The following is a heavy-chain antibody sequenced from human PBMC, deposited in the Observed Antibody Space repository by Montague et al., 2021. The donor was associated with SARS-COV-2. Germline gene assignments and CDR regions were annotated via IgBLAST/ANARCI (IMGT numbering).Heavy chain of an antibody. J-gene: IGHJ4*02. CDR1: GGSVSSNSFF. CDR2: MYSSGTT. D-gene: IGHD6-19*01. Sequence: SETLSLTCSVSGGSVSSNSFFWAWIRQPPGKGLEWVGSMYSSGTTFYNPSLKSRVTISRDTSRNQLSVRLSSVTAADTAVYYCARSTSGWFINWGQGTLVTVSS. CDR3: ARSTSGWFIN. V-gene: IGHV4-39*01.